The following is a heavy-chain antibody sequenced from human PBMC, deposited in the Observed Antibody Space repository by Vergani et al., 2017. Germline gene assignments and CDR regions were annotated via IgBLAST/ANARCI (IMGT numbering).Heavy chain of an antibody. J-gene: IGHJ5*01. CDR3: ARFPNIVGENWFDS. CDR1: GYSISTRYYY. Sequence: QLQLQQSGPGLVKPSETLSLTCTVSGYSISTRYYYWGWIRHPPGKGLEWIGNIYYTGSTYYNPSLKRRVTISVDTSKDHFSLQLSSVTATDTAGYYCARFPNIVGENWFDSWGQGTLVTVSS. CDR2: IYYTGST. D-gene: IGHD2/OR15-2a*01. V-gene: IGHV4-39*02.